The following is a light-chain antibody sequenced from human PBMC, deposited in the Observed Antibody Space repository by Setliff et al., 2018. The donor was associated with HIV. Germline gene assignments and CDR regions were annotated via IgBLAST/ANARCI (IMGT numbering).Light chain of an antibody. V-gene: IGLV2-14*03. CDR1: SGDIGGYNY. Sequence: QSALTQPASVSESPGQSITISCTGTSGDIGGYNYVSWYQQHLGKAPKVLIYDVTSRPSGVSNRFSGSKSGSTASLTISGLQAEDEADYYCGSYTTNNTVVFGGGTQLTVL. CDR2: DVT. CDR3: GSYTTNNTVV. J-gene: IGLJ3*02.